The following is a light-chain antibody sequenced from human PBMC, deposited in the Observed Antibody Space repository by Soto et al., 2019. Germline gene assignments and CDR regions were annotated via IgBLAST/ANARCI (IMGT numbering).Light chain of an antibody. CDR2: WES. CDR3: QQYYTLPLT. CDR1: QSVLFTSNNKNY. V-gene: IGKV4-1*01. Sequence: DIVMTQSPDSLAVSLGERATINCESSQSVLFTSNNKNYLAWYQQKPGQPPKLLLSWESARESGVPERFSGSGSGTLFTLSISSLQAEDVAVYYCQQYYTLPLTFGGGTKVDI. J-gene: IGKJ4*01.